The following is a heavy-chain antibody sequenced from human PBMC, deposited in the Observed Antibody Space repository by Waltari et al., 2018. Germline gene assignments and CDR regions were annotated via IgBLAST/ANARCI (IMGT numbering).Heavy chain of an antibody. J-gene: IGHJ3*01. CDR2: VSYSGTT. CDR3: ATYIGASVGTAAFDV. V-gene: IGHV4-39*01. D-gene: IGHD5-12*01. Sequence: QLQLQESGPRLVRPSETLSLICRVSGVSITSNRHYWAWIRQSPGQGLEWIGNVSYSGTTYISPSLKSRVSVSGDTSKNQVSLILGSVTAADMAVYYCATYIGASVGTAAFDVWGQGTMVTVSS. CDR1: GVSITSNRHY.